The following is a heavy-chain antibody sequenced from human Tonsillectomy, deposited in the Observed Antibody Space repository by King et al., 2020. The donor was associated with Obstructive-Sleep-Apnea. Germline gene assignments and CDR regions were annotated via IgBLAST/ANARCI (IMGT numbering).Heavy chain of an antibody. CDR1: GYSFTSYW. J-gene: IGHJ4*02. Sequence: VQLVQSGAEVKKPGESLRISCKGSGYSFTSYWISWVRQMPGKGLEWMGRIDPSDSYTNYSPSFQGHVTISADKSISTAYLQWSSLKASDTAMYYCAGLYYYGSGSFPYQTDYWGQGTLVTVSS. D-gene: IGHD3-10*01. CDR3: AGLYYYGSGSFPYQTDY. V-gene: IGHV5-10-1*01. CDR2: IDPSDSYT.